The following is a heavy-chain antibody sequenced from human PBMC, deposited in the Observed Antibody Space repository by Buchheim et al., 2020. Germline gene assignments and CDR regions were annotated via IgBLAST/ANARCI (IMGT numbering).Heavy chain of an antibody. CDR1: GGSFSGYY. J-gene: IGHJ4*02. CDR2: INHSGST. V-gene: IGHV4-34*01. Sequence: QVQLQQWGAGLLKPSETLSLTCAVYGGSFSGYYWSWIRQPPGKGLEWIGEINHSGSTNYNPSLKSRVTISVDTSKNQFSLKLSSVTAADTAVYYCARECSSSWYGGGYYFDYWGQGTL. D-gene: IGHD6-13*01. CDR3: ARECSSSWYGGGYYFDY.